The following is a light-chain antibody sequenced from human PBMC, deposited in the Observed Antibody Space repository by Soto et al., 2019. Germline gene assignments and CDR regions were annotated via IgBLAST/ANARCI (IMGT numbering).Light chain of an antibody. Sequence: QSVLTQPASVSGSPGQSITISCTGTSSDVGSHKYVSWYQQHPGKAPKLIIFEVNSRPSGVSNRFSGSKSGSAASLTISGLQAEDEADYYCSSYSSTSTPYVFGGGTKVTVL. CDR1: SSDVGSHKY. CDR3: SSYSSTSTPYV. CDR2: EVN. V-gene: IGLV2-14*01. J-gene: IGLJ1*01.